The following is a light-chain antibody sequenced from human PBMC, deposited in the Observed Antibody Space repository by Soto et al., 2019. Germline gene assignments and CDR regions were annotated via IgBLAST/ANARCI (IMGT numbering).Light chain of an antibody. CDR3: LQYNSYPWT. CDR2: DAS. J-gene: IGKJ1*01. V-gene: IGKV1-5*01. CDR1: QSIGSL. Sequence: DIQMTQSPSTLSASVGDRVTIACRASQSIGSLLSWYQQKPGKAPKILIYDASSLETGVPPRFSGTVSGTDLTLTINSLQPDDFATYYCLQYNSYPWTFGQGTKVDIK.